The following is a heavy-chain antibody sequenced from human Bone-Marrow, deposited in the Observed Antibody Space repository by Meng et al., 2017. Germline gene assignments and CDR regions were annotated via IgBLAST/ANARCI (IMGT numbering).Heavy chain of an antibody. J-gene: IGHJ4*02. D-gene: IGHD3-22*01. CDR3: ARETTMIGSFDY. V-gene: IGHV4-34*01. Sequence: GHLQQGGSGLLQRSEDPSLPCAVYGGAFSGNYWGWTRQPPGKGLEWMGEINHSGSTTYTPSLKSRVTISADTSKDQFSVKLSSVTAADTAVYYRARETTMIGSFDYWGQGTLVTVSS. CDR2: INHSGST. CDR1: GGAFSGNY.